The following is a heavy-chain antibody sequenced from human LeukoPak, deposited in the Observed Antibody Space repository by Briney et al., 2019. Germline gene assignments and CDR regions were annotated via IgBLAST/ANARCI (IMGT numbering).Heavy chain of an antibody. CDR3: ARDPPGRRYDSRGYRRAEYCQH. Sequence: ASVKVSCKASRYTFTSYGISWVRHAPGQGLEWMGWISAYNGNTNYAQKLQGRVTMTTDTSTSTAYMELRRLRSDDTAVYYCARDPPGRRYDSRGYRRAEYCQHWGQGTLVTVSS. V-gene: IGHV1-18*01. D-gene: IGHD3-22*01. CDR2: ISAYNGNT. J-gene: IGHJ1*01. CDR1: RYTFTSYG.